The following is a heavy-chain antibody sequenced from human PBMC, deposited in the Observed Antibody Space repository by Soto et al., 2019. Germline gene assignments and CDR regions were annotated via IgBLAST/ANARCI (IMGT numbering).Heavy chain of an antibody. CDR2: ISSSSSYI. V-gene: IGHV3-21*01. CDR3: ARWVAATFYFDY. J-gene: IGHJ4*02. CDR1: GFTFISYS. D-gene: IGHD2-15*01. Sequence: GGSLRLSCAASGFTFISYSMNWVRQAPGKGLEWVSSISSSSSYIYYADSVKGRFTISRDNAKNSLYLQMNSLRAEDTAVYYCARWVAATFYFDYWGQGTLVTVSS.